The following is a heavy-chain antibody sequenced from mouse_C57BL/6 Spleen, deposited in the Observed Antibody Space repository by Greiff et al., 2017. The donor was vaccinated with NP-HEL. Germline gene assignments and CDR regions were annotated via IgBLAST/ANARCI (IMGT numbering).Heavy chain of an antibody. D-gene: IGHD2-4*01. J-gene: IGHJ4*01. CDR3: ARPYYDYVTGYAMDY. Sequence: EVHLVESGGGLVKPGGSLKLSCAASGFTFSDYGMHWVRQAPEKGLEWVAYISSGSSTIYYADTVKGRFTISRDNAKNTLFLQMTSLRSEDTAMYYCARPYYDYVTGYAMDYWGQGTSVTVSS. V-gene: IGHV5-17*01. CDR1: GFTFSDYG. CDR2: ISSGSSTI.